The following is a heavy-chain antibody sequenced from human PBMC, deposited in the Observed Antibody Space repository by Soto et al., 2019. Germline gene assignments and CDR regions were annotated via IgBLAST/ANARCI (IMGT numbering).Heavy chain of an antibody. V-gene: IGHV4-39*01. CDR3: ARIKIVGILTYYMDV. CDR2: MYYSGST. D-gene: IGHD3-3*01. Sequence: SETLSLTCSVSGGSISTSSSYYWGWIRQPPGKGLEWIANMYYSGSTYYNPSLKSRVTISLETSKNQFSLKLSSVTAAGTAVYYCARIKIVGILTYYMDVWGKGTTVTVSS. CDR1: GGSISTSSSYY. J-gene: IGHJ6*03.